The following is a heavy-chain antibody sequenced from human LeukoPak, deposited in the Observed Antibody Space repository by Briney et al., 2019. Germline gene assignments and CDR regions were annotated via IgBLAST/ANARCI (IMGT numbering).Heavy chain of an antibody. CDR2: ISGSGGST. D-gene: IGHD6-6*01. CDR1: GFTFSSYA. Sequence: GGSLRLSCAASGFTFSSYAMSWVRQAPGKGLEWVSAISGSGGSTYYADSVKGRFTISRDNSKNTLYLQMNSLRAEDTAVYYCVRTAYSSSSRGAFDVWGQGTMVTVSS. J-gene: IGHJ3*01. CDR3: VRTAYSSSSRGAFDV. V-gene: IGHV3-23*01.